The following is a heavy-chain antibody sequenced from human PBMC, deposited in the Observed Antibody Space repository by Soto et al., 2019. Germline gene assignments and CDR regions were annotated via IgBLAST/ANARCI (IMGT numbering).Heavy chain of an antibody. CDR3: ARGVVVVPAAIRDGRMDV. V-gene: IGHV1-69*06. CDR2: IIPIFGTA. CDR1: GGTFSSYA. Sequence: ASVKVSCKASGGTFSSYAISWVRQAPGQGLEWMGGIIPIFGTANYAQKFQGRVTITADKSTSTAYMELSSLRSEDTAVYYCARGVVVVPAAIRDGRMDVWGQGTTVTVS. D-gene: IGHD2-2*02. J-gene: IGHJ6*02.